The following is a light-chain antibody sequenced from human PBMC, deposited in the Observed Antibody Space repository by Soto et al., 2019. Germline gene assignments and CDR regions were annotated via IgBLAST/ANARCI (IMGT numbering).Light chain of an antibody. Sequence: EIMLTQSPGTLSLSPGERATLSCRASQSVSSSYLAWYQQKPGQAPRLLIHGASTRATGIPARFSGSGSGTEFTLTISSLQSEDFAVYYCQQYNNWPPITFGQGTRLENK. J-gene: IGKJ5*01. CDR1: QSVSSSY. CDR2: GAS. CDR3: QQYNNWPPIT. V-gene: IGKV3-15*01.